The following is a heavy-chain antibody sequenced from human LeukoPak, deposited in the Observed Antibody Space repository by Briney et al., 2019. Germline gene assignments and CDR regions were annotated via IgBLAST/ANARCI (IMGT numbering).Heavy chain of an antibody. Sequence: ASVKVSCKVSGYTLTELSMHWVRQAPGKGLAWMGGFDPEDGETIYAQKFQGRVTMTEDTSTDTAYMELSSLRSEDTAVYYCATDRGGYSGYDYGDWGQGTLVTVSS. CDR3: ATDRGGYSGYDYGD. D-gene: IGHD5-12*01. CDR2: FDPEDGET. J-gene: IGHJ4*02. V-gene: IGHV1-24*01. CDR1: GYTLTELS.